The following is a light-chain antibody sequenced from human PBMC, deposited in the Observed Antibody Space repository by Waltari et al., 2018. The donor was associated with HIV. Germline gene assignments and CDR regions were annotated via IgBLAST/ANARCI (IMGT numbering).Light chain of an antibody. CDR1: QSVSSSY. J-gene: IGKJ3*01. V-gene: IGKV3-20*01. Sequence: ELVLTQSPGTLYLSPGEIATLSCSASQSVSSSYLAWYQQKPGQAPRPLIYGASSRATCIPDRFSGSGSGTDFTLTISRLEPEDFAVYYCQQYGSSPFTFGPGTKVDTK. CDR2: GAS. CDR3: QQYGSSPFT.